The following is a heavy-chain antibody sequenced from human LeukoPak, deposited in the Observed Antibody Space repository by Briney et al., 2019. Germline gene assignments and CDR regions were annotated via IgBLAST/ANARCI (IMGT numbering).Heavy chain of an antibody. CDR2: IIPILGIA. V-gene: IGHV1-69*04. Sequence: SVKLSCKASGGTFSSYAISWVRQAPGQGLEWMGRIIPILGIANYAQKFQGRVTMTRDTSTSTVYMELSSLRSEDTAVYYCARLRYSSSSESLDYWGQGTLVTVSS. J-gene: IGHJ4*02. CDR1: GGTFSSYA. CDR3: ARLRYSSSSESLDY. D-gene: IGHD6-6*01.